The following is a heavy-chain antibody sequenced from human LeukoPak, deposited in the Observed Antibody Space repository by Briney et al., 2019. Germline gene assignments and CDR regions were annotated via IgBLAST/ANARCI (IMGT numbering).Heavy chain of an antibody. V-gene: IGHV1-18*01. J-gene: IGHJ4*02. D-gene: IGHD6-19*01. CDR3: ARDDSSGWYYPFDY. CDR1: GYTFTCYG. CDR2: ISAYNGNT. Sequence: ASVKVSCKASGYTFTCYGISWVRLAPGQGLEWMGWISAYNGNTNYAQKLQGRVTMTTDTSTSTAYMELRSLRSDDTAVYYCARDDSSGWYYPFDYWGQGTLVTVSS.